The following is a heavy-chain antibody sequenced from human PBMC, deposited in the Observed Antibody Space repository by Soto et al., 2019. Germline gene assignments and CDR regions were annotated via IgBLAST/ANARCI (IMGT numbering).Heavy chain of an antibody. J-gene: IGHJ6*02. V-gene: IGHV3-23*01. CDR3: AKTRGAMIYAISVYGMDV. Sequence: EVQLLESGGGFIHPGGSLRLSCAASGFSFSSFAMNWVRQAPGRGLEWVSIISGSADSTFYADSVKGRFTISRDNSKCTLYLQTNCLRAEDTAVYYCAKTRGAMIYAISVYGMDVWGQGTTVTVSS. CDR2: ISGSADST. CDR1: GFSFSSFA. D-gene: IGHD2-8*01.